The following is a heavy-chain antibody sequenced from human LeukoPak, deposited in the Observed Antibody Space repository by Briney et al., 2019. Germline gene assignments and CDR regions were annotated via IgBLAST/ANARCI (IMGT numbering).Heavy chain of an antibody. CDR2: IYPGDSDT. V-gene: IGHV5-51*01. Sequence: GESLKISCRGSGYSFSDHWIGWVRQTPEKGLEWLGIIYPGDSDTRYNPSFQGQVTMSADKSINTAYLRWSSLKASDTSMYYCARRGPAAGYFEYWGQGAPVTVSS. J-gene: IGHJ4*02. D-gene: IGHD6-25*01. CDR1: GYSFSDHW. CDR3: ARRGPAAGYFEY.